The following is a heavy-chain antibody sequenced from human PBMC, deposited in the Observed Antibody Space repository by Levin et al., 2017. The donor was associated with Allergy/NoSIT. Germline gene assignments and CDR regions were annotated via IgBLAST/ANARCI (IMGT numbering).Heavy chain of an antibody. CDR1: GFTFSSYS. J-gene: IGHJ4*02. D-gene: IGHD5-18*01. V-gene: IGHV3-21*01. CDR3: AREEYSYGQIGFDY. Sequence: ETLSLTCAASGFTFSSYSMNWVRQAPGKGLEWVSSISSSSSYIYYADSVKGRFTISRDNAKNSLYLQMNSLRAEDTAVYYCAREEYSYGQIGFDYWGQGTLVTVSS. CDR2: ISSSSSYI.